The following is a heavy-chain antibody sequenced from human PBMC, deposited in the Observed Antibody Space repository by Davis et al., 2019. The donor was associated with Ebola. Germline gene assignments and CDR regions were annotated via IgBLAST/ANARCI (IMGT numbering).Heavy chain of an antibody. V-gene: IGHV2-26*01. CDR3: VRIRSIFGQQLPGGDYYYYYGMDV. D-gene: IGHD6-13*01. CDR2: IFSNDEK. J-gene: IGHJ6*02. Sequence: SGPTLVKPTQTLTLTCTFSGFSLSNARMGVSWIRQPPGKALEWLAHIFSNDEKSYSTSLKSRLTISKDTSKSQVVLTMTNMDPVDTATYYCVRIRSIFGQQLPGGDYYYYYGMDVWGQGTTVTVSS. CDR1: GFSLSNARMG.